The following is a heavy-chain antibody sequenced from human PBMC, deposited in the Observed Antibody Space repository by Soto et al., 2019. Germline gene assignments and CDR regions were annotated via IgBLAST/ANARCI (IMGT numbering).Heavy chain of an antibody. J-gene: IGHJ6*02. V-gene: IGHV2-5*02. CDR3: AHTMYYDNTYGMDV. CDR2: IYWDDDK. D-gene: IGHD3-9*01. Sequence: SGPTLVNPTQTLTLTCTFSGFSLSTSVVGVGWIRQPPGKALEWLALIYWDDDKRYSPSLKSRLTITKDTSKNQVVLTMTNMDPVDTATYYCAHTMYYDNTYGMDVWGQGTTVTVS. CDR1: GFSLSTSVVG.